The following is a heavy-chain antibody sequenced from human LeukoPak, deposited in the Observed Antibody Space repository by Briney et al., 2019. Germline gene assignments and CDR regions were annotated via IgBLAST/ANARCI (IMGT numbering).Heavy chain of an antibody. CDR2: IYYSGST. CDR1: GGSLSSYY. CDR3: ASVTGSSGYYYEFFDY. D-gene: IGHD3-22*01. Sequence: SETLSLTCTVSGGSLSSYYWSWIRQPPGKGREWIGYIYYSGSTYYNPSLKSRVTISVDTSKNQFSLKLSSVTAADTAVYYCASVTGSSGYYYEFFDYWGQGTLVTVSS. V-gene: IGHV4-59*08. J-gene: IGHJ4*02.